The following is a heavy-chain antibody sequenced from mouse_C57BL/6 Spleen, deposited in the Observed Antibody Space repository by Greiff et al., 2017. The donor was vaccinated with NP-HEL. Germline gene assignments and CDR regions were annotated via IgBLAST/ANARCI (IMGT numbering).Heavy chain of an antibody. CDR3: ATYGSSYGDAMDY. J-gene: IGHJ4*01. D-gene: IGHD1-1*01. CDR1: GFTFSDYG. CDR2: ISSGSSTI. V-gene: IGHV5-17*01. Sequence: EVQVVESGGGLVKPGGSLKLSCAASGFTFSDYGMHWVRQAPEKGLEWVAYISSGSSTIYYADTVKGRFTISRDNAKNTLFLQMTSLRSEDTAMYYCATYGSSYGDAMDYWGQGTSVTVSS.